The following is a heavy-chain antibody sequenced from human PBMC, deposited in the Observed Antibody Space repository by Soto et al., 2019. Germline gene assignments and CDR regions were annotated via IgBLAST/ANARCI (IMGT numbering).Heavy chain of an antibody. V-gene: IGHV1-69*02. CDR1: GGTFSSYT. CDR2: IIPILGIA. J-gene: IGHJ6*02. Sequence: QVQLVQSGAEVKKPGSSVKVSCKASGGTFSSYTISWVRQAPGQGLEWMGRIIPILGIANYAQKFQGRVTITADKSTSTVYMELSSLRSEDTAVYYCARAGAAGTYYGMDVWGQGTTVTVSS. CDR3: ARAGAAGTYYGMDV. D-gene: IGHD6-19*01.